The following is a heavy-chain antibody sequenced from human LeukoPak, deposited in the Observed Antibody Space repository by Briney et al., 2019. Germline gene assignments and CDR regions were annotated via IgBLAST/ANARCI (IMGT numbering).Heavy chain of an antibody. CDR1: GFTFSSYS. CDR3: ARGEYGSGSYHIDY. J-gene: IGHJ4*02. Sequence: GGSLRLSCAASGFTFSSYSMNWVRQAPGKGLEWVSFISSSSSYIYYADSVKGRFTISRDNAKNSLDLQMNSLRAEDTAVYYCARGEYGSGSYHIDYWGQGTLVTVSS. D-gene: IGHD3-10*01. V-gene: IGHV3-21*01. CDR2: ISSSSSYI.